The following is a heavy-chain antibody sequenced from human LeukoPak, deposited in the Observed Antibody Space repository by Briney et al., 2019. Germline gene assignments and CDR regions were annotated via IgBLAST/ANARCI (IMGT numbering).Heavy chain of an antibody. CDR1: GGTFSSYA. J-gene: IGHJ4*02. CDR3: ASSYYHSGWYYFDY. V-gene: IGHV1-69*13. CDR2: IIPIFGTA. Sequence: ASVKVSCKASGGTFSSYAISWVGQAPGQGLEWMGGIIPIFGTANYAQKFQGRVTITADESTSTAYMELSSLRSEDTAVYYCASSYYHSGWYYFDYWGQGTLVTVSS. D-gene: IGHD6-19*01.